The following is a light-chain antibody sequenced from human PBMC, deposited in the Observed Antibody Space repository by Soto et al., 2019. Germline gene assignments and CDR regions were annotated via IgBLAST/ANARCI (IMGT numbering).Light chain of an antibody. Sequence: QSVLTQPPSVSAAPGQKVTISCSGSTSNIGSNSVSWYQQFPVQTPRLLIYDNYERPSGIPDRFSASKTGTSATLGITGLQAGDEADYFCGTRDSTSTFVVFGGGTKLTVL. V-gene: IGLV1-51*01. CDR1: TSNIGSNS. CDR2: DNY. J-gene: IGLJ2*01. CDR3: GTRDSTSTFVV.